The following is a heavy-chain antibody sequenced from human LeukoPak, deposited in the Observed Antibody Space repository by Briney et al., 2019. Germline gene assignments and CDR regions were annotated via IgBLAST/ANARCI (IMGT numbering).Heavy chain of an antibody. CDR1: GGTFSSYA. CDR3: ARARSSGWYETFDH. D-gene: IGHD6-19*01. Sequence: SVKVSCKASGGTFSSYAISWVRQAPGQGLEWMGRIIPILGIANYAQKFQGRVTITADKSTSTAYMELSSLRSEDTAVYYCARARSSGWYETFDHWGQGTLVTVSS. V-gene: IGHV1-69*04. CDR2: IIPILGIA. J-gene: IGHJ4*02.